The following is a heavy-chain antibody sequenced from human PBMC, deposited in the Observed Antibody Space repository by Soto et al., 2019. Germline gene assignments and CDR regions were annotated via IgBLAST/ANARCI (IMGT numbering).Heavy chain of an antibody. CDR1: GINFNSST. Sequence: GWSLRLSCAAAGINFNSSTMNWVRQSPGKRLEWLSSISSSGYIFSTYSVRGRFTISRDNAKNSVYLQINSLRAEDTAVYFCARDCSGGSCYPEMDVWGQGTTVTVSS. V-gene: IGHV3-21*01. CDR3: ARDCSGGSCYPEMDV. J-gene: IGHJ6*02. CDR2: ISSSGYI. D-gene: IGHD2-15*01.